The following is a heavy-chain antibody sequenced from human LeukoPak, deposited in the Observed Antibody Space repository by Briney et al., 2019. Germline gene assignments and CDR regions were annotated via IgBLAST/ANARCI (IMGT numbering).Heavy chain of an antibody. CDR3: AAELLESFDY. J-gene: IGHJ4*02. V-gene: IGHV4-34*01. CDR2: INHSGST. D-gene: IGHD1-7*01. CDR1: GGSFSGYY. Sequence: SETLSLTCAVYGGSFSGYYWSWIRQPPGKGLEWIGEINHSGSTNYNPSLKSRVTISVDTSKNQFSLKLNSMTAADTAVYYCAAELLESFDYWGQGTLVTVSS.